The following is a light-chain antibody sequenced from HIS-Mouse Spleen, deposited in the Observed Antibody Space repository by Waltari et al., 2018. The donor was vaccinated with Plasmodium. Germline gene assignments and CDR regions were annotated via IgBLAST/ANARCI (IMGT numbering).Light chain of an antibody. CDR2: GKN. J-gene: IGLJ2*01. CDR1: SFSSSY. V-gene: IGLV3-19*01. CDR3: NSRDSSGNHLV. Sequence: SSELTQDPAVSVSLGQTVRITCQGDSFSSSYARWYQQKPGQAPVLVIYGKNNPPSGIPDRFSGSSSGNTASLTITGAQAEDEADYYCNSRDSSGNHLVFGGGTKLTVL.